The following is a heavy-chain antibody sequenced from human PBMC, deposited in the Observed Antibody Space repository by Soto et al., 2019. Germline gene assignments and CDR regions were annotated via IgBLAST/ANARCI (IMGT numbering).Heavy chain of an antibody. V-gene: IGHV1-24*01. CDR2: FDPEDGET. CDR1: GYTLTELS. J-gene: IGHJ4*02. D-gene: IGHD3-9*01. Sequence: ASLKVSCKVSGYTLTELSMHWVRQAPGKGLEWMGGFDPEDGETIYAQKFQGRVTMTEDTSTDTAYMELSSLRSEDTAVFYCATDPIYDILTGYYKVYWGQGTVVTV. CDR3: ATDPIYDILTGYYKVY.